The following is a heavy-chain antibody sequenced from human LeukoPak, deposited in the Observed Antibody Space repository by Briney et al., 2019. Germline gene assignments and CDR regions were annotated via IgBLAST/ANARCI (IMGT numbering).Heavy chain of an antibody. CDR2: ISASGRTT. CDR3: AREPLSVGHYPGFDY. V-gene: IGHV3-23*01. D-gene: IGHD1-14*01. Sequence: PGGSLRLSCAASGFTVSSNYMRWVRQAPGEGLEWVSGISASGRTTFHAGSVKGRFTISRDNSRNTLYLQMNSLRAEDTAVYYCAREPLSVGHYPGFDYWGRGTLVTVSS. J-gene: IGHJ4*02. CDR1: GFTVSSNY.